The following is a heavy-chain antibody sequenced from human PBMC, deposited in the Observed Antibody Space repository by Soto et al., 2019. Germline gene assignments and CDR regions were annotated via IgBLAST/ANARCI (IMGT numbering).Heavy chain of an antibody. CDR1: GYTFTSYD. V-gene: IGHV1-8*01. Sequence: ASVKVSCKASGYTFTSYDINWVRQATGQGLEWMGWMNPNSGNTGYAQKFQGRVTMTRNTSISTAYMELSSLRSEDTAVYYCARVDSSSWYAYYYYHMDVWGKGTTVTVSS. J-gene: IGHJ6*03. CDR3: ARVDSSSWYAYYYYHMDV. CDR2: MNPNSGNT. D-gene: IGHD6-13*01.